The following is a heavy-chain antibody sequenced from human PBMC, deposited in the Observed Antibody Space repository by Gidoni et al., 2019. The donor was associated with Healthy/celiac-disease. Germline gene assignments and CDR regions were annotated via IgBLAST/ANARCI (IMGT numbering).Heavy chain of an antibody. V-gene: IGHV3-21*01. CDR1: GFTFSSYT. CDR2: ISSSGSYI. D-gene: IGHD6-13*01. Sequence: EVQLVESGGVLVKPGGSLRLSCAASGFTFSSYTINWVRQAPGKGLELVSSISSSGSYIYYADSVKGRFTISRDNAKNSLYLQMNSLRAEDTAVYYCARGAAGWFDPWGQGTLVTVSS. CDR3: ARGAAGWFDP. J-gene: IGHJ5*02.